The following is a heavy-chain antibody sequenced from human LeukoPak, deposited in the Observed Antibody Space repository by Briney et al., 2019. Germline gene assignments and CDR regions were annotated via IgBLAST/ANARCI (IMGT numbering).Heavy chain of an antibody. J-gene: IGHJ4*02. D-gene: IGHD2-21*02. CDR1: GGSFSPYY. CDR2: INHSGST. Sequence: SETLSLTCAVYGGSFSPYYWSWIRQPPGKGLEWIGEINHSGSTSYNASLKSRVTISVDTSKNQFSLRLSSVTAADTAVYYCARGGFYCGGDCYVDYWGQGTLVTVSS. V-gene: IGHV4-34*01. CDR3: ARGGFYCGGDCYVDY.